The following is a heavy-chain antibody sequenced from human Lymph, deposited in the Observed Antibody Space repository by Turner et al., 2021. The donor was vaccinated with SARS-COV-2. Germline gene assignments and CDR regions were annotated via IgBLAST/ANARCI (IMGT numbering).Heavy chain of an antibody. Sequence: QVQLVVSGGGVVPPGRSLRLSCAAFGFTFSSYCMHWVRQAPGKGLEWVAVISYDGSNKYYADSVKGRFTISRDNSKNTLYLQMNSLRAEDTAVYYCARVGIAVAGMDWYFDLWGRGTLVTVSS. J-gene: IGHJ2*01. CDR1: GFTFSSYC. CDR3: ARVGIAVAGMDWYFDL. D-gene: IGHD6-19*01. V-gene: IGHV3-30*19. CDR2: ISYDGSNK.